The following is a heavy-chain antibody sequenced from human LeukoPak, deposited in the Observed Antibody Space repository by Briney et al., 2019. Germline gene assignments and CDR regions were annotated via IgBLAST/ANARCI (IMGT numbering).Heavy chain of an antibody. V-gene: IGHV3-11*03. CDR3: ARTIVASFYSDF. Sequence: PGGSLRLSCAASGFSFNEYYMSWIRQAPGKGLEWVSYISSSTTPTRYAESVNGRFSISRDNVKRSLHLEMNSLRADDTAVYYCARTIVASFYSDFWGQGTLVIVSS. CDR1: GFSFNEYY. CDR2: ISSSTTPT. J-gene: IGHJ4*02. D-gene: IGHD2-21*01.